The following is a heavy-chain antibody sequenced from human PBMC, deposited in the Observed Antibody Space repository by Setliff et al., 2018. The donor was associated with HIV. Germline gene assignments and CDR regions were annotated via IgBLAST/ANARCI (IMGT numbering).Heavy chain of an antibody. D-gene: IGHD6-19*01. CDR3: ARSLLPSITVAGTIGY. V-gene: IGHV4-61*09. CDR1: GGSISSGTYF. CDR2: IHTSGNA. Sequence: SETLSLTCTVSGGSISSGTYFWSWIRQPAGKGLEWIGHIHTSGNANYNPSLNSRVTISVDTSKNHFSLKLSSVTAADPAVYYCARSLLPSITVAGTIGYWGQGSLVTVSS. J-gene: IGHJ4*02.